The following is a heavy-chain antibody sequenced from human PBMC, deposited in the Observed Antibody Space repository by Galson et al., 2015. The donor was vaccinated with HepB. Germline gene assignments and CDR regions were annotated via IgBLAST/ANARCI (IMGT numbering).Heavy chain of an antibody. J-gene: IGHJ5*02. CDR2: ISAYNGNT. D-gene: IGHD2-2*01. Sequence: SVKVSCKASGYTFRNHGITWVRQAPGQGLEWMGWISAYNGNTNYAQKLQGRVTMTTDTSTSTAYMELRSLRSDDTAVYYCAVSVLGYCSSTSCPNWFDPWGQGTLVTVSS. CDR3: AVSVLGYCSSTSCPNWFDP. V-gene: IGHV1-18*01. CDR1: GYTFRNHG.